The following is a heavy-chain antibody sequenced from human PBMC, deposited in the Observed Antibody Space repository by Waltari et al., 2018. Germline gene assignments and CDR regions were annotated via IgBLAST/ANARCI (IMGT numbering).Heavy chain of an antibody. D-gene: IGHD6-13*01. J-gene: IGHJ6*02. CDR1: GGTFSSYA. Sequence: QVQLVQSGAEVKKPGSSVKVSCKASGGTFSSYAISWFQQAPGQGLEWMGRIIPILGIANYAQKFQGRVTITADKSTSTAYMELSSLRSEDTAVYYCARAAPHQYGMDVWGQGTTVTVSS. V-gene: IGHV1-69*09. CDR3: ARAAPHQYGMDV. CDR2: IIPILGIA.